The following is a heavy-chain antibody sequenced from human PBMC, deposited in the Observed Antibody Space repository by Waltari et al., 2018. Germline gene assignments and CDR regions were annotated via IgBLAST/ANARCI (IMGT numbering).Heavy chain of an antibody. CDR1: GFTFRSYG. CDR3: ANNGGAAAGTASEYFQH. J-gene: IGHJ1*01. Sequence: QVQLVESGGGVVQPGGSLRLSCAASGFTFRSYGMHWVRQAPGKGLEWVSFRRYDGRNKNYANSWKGRFTIARDNSKNTLYLQMNSLRAEDTGVYYCANNGGAAAGTASEYFQHWGQGTLVTVSS. D-gene: IGHD6-13*01. V-gene: IGHV3-30*02. CDR2: RRYDGRNK.